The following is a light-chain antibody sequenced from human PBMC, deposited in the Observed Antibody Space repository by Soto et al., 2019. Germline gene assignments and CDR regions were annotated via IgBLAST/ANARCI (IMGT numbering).Light chain of an antibody. Sequence: DIQMTQSPSSLSASVGDRVTITCRASQSISSYLNWYQQKPGKAPKLLIYAASSLQSGVPSRFSGSGSGTDFTLTISSLQPEDFATYYCKPSYSTPYTFGQGTKLESK. CDR3: KPSYSTPYT. J-gene: IGKJ2*01. V-gene: IGKV1-39*01. CDR2: AAS. CDR1: QSISSY.